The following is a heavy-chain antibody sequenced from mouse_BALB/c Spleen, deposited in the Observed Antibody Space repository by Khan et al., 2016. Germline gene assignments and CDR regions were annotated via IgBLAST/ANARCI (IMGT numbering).Heavy chain of an antibody. V-gene: IGHV5-6-5*01. CDR2: ISTGGDI. Sequence: EVELVESGGGLVKPGGSLKLSCAASGFTFSSYAMSWVRQTPEKRLEWVASISTGGDIYYPDSVKGRLTISRDNARNILYLQMASLRSEDTAMYYCARSDYDRGYYYSIDYWGQGTSVTVSS. D-gene: IGHD2-13*01. J-gene: IGHJ4*01. CDR3: ARSDYDRGYYYSIDY. CDR1: GFTFSSYA.